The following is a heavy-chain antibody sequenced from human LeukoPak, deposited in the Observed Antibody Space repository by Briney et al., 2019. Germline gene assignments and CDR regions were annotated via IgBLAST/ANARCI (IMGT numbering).Heavy chain of an antibody. V-gene: IGHV4-30-2*01. CDR2: IYHSGST. J-gene: IGHJ4*02. Sequence: PSETLSLTCAVSGGSVSSGSYSWSWIRQPPGKGLEWIGYIYHSGSTTYNPSLKSRVTISLDRFKNQSSLKLSSVTAADTAVYYCARVRGGQPDCWGQGTLVTVSS. CDR1: GGSVSSGSYS. CDR3: ARVRGGQPDC. D-gene: IGHD3-16*01.